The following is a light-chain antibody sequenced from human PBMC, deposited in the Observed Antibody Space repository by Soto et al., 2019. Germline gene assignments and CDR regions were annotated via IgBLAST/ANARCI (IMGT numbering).Light chain of an antibody. J-gene: IGLJ3*02. CDR3: SAWDASLSAIL. Sequence: VLSQPPSASGTPGQTVTISCSGRSSNIGSNIVNWYQQLPGTAPKLLIYNNDHRPSGVADRFSGSKSGTSASLAISGLQSEDEADYYCSAWDASLSAILFGGGTKLTVL. CDR1: SSNIGSNI. V-gene: IGLV1-44*01. CDR2: NND.